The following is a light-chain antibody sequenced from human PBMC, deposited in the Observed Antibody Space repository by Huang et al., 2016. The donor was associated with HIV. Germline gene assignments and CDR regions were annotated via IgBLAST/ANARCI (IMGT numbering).Light chain of an antibody. V-gene: IGKV1-5*03. J-gene: IGKJ1*01. CDR1: QSISSW. Sequence: DIQMTQSPSTLSASVGDRVTITCRASQSISSWLAWYQQKPGKAPNLLIYKASSLESGVPSRFSDSGSGTEFTLTISSLQPDDFATYYCQQYNSLAWTFGQGTKVEIK. CDR3: QQYNSLAWT. CDR2: KAS.